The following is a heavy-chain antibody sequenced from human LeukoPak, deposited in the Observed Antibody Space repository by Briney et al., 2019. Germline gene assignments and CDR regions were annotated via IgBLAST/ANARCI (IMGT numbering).Heavy chain of an antibody. J-gene: IGHJ4*02. CDR3: ARLRNLYCSSTSCLGSYFDY. CDR2: IYPGDSDT. D-gene: IGHD2-2*01. V-gene: IGHV5-51*01. CDR1: GYSFTSYW. Sequence: GESLKISCKGSGYSFTSYWIGWVRQMPGKGLEWMGIIYPGDSDTRYSPSFQGQVTISADKSISTAYLQWSSLKASDTAMYYCARLRNLYCSSTSCLGSYFDYWGQGTLVTVSS.